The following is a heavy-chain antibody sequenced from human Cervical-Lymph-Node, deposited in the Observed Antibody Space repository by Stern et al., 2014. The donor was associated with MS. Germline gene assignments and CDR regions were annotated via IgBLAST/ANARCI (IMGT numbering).Heavy chain of an antibody. CDR3: ASAYSSSHYYFDY. Sequence: VQLLESGGGVVQPGRSLRLSCAASGFTFSRYAMHWVRQAPGKGLEWVAIIWYDGSSPYYADSVTGRFTISRDNFKTTLYLQMNSLRAEDTAVYYCASAYSSSHYYFDYWGQGTLVTVSS. D-gene: IGHD6-13*01. J-gene: IGHJ4*02. V-gene: IGHV3-33*01. CDR2: IWYDGSSP. CDR1: GFTFSRYA.